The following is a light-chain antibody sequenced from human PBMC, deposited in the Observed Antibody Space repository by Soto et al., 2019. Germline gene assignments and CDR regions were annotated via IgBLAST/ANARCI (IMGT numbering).Light chain of an antibody. Sequence: DIVMTQSPDSLAVSLGERATINCKSSQSVLYSSNNKNYLAWYQQKPGQPPKLLIYWASTRECGVPDRFSGSGSGTDFNLTISSLQAEDVAVYYCQQYYTTPYTFGQGTKLEI. CDR2: WAS. J-gene: IGKJ2*01. CDR1: QSVLYSSNNKNY. V-gene: IGKV4-1*01. CDR3: QQYYTTPYT.